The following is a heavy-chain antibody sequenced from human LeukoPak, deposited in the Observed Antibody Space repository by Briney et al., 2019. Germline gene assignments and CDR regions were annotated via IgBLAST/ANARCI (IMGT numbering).Heavy chain of an antibody. J-gene: IGHJ6*03. CDR1: GDSISSGRYY. V-gene: IGHV4-61*02. CDR3: AREGSGTYRNPNYYYYMDV. Sequence: SETLSLTCTVSGDSISSGRYYWGWLRQPAGTGLEWLGRIYTSGITKYKSSLQSRVTISVDTSKNQFSLKLSSVTAADTAVYYCAREGSGTYRNPNYYYYMDVWGKGTTVTISS. D-gene: IGHD3-10*01. CDR2: IYTSGIT.